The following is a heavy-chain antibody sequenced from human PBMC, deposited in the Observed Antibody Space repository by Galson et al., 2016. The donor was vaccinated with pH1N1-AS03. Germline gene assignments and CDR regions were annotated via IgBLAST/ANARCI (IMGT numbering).Heavy chain of an antibody. V-gene: IGHV1-18*01. CDR1: GYNFVTYG. CDR2: INPYSTNT. J-gene: IGHJ4*02. D-gene: IGHD6-6*01. CDR3: ARVVAGRPFLIDY. Sequence: SVKVSCKASGYNFVTYGITWVRQGPGQGFEWMGWINPYSTNTNYAKKVQDRVTMTADTSTTTAHLNLRNLGSDDTAVYYCARVVAGRPFLIDYWGQGTLVIVSS.